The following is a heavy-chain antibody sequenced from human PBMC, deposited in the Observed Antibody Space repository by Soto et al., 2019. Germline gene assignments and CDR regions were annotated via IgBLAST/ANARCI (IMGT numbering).Heavy chain of an antibody. D-gene: IGHD3-9*01. CDR2: ISYDGSNK. J-gene: IGHJ4*02. CDR3: ASSWYYDILTGIGDY. CDR1: GFTFSSYP. V-gene: IGHV3-30-3*01. Sequence: PGGSLSLSCEPSGFTFSSYPMHWVRQAPGKGLEWVAVISYDGSNKYYADSVRGRFTISRDNSKNTLYLQMNSLRAEDTSVYYCASSWYYDILTGIGDYWGQGTLVTVSS.